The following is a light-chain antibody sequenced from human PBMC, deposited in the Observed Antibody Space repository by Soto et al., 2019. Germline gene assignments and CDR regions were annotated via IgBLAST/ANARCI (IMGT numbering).Light chain of an antibody. Sequence: PSVSGAPGQRVTISCTGTSSNIGAGYDVHWYQQLPGTAPKLLIYGNTNRPSGVPDRFSGSKSGTSASLTISGLQAEDEAHYYCQSYDTGLSGSGVFGGGTKLTVL. V-gene: IGLV1-40*01. CDR1: SSNIGAGYD. CDR3: QSYDTGLSGSGV. J-gene: IGLJ3*02. CDR2: GNT.